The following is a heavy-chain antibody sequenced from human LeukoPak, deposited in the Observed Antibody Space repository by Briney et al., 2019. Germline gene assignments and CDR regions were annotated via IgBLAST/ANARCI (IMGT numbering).Heavy chain of an antibody. CDR1: GGSISSYF. D-gene: IGHD2-15*01. Sequence: SETLSLTCTVSGGSISSYFWTWIRQPAGKGLEWIGRIYSSGSTNYNPSLKSRLTMSVDTSKNQFSLKLTSVTAADTAVYYCATRGLYCRGGSCYAADDFWGQGTLVTVSS. CDR3: ATRGLYCRGGSCYAADDF. J-gene: IGHJ4*02. CDR2: IYSSGST. V-gene: IGHV4-4*07.